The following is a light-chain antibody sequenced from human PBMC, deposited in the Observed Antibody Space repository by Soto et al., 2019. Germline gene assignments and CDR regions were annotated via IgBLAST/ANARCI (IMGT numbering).Light chain of an antibody. CDR1: QSISSF. CDR3: QQSFSTPPT. Sequence: DIQMTQSPSSLSASVGDRVTMTCLASQSISSFLTWYQQKAGKAPKLLIYAASSLQSGVPSRFSGSGSGTDFTLTISSLQPEDFASYYCQQSFSTPPTFGQGTKVDIK. CDR2: AAS. V-gene: IGKV1-39*01. J-gene: IGKJ1*01.